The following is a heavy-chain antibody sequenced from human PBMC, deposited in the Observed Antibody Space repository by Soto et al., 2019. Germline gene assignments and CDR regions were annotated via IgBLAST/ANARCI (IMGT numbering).Heavy chain of an antibody. Sequence: PSETLSLTCAVYGGSFSGYYWSWIRQPPGKGLEWIGEINHSGSTNYNPSLKSRVTISVDTSKNQFSLKLSSVTAADTAVYYCARRGTAMVMNYYYGMDVWGQGTTVTVSS. CDR3: ARRGTAMVMNYYYGMDV. J-gene: IGHJ6*02. CDR2: INHSGST. V-gene: IGHV4-34*01. CDR1: GGSFSGYY. D-gene: IGHD5-18*01.